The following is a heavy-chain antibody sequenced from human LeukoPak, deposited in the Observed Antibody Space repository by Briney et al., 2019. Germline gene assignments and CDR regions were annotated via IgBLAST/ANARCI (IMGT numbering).Heavy chain of an antibody. J-gene: IGHJ5*02. CDR1: GGTFSSYA. CDR2: IIPIFGTA. CDR3: ARDEPDCSGGSCYGNWFDP. D-gene: IGHD2-15*01. Sequence: SVKVSCKASGGTFSSYAISWVRQAPGQGLEWMGGIIPIFGTANYAQKFQGRVTITADKSTSTAYMELSSLRSEDTAVYYCARDEPDCSGGSCYGNWFDPWGQGTLVTVSS. V-gene: IGHV1-69*06.